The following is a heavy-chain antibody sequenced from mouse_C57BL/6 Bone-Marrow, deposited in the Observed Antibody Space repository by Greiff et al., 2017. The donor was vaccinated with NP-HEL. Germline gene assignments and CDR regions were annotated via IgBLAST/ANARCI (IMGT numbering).Heavy chain of an antibody. CDR1: GYAFTNYL. CDR2: INPGSGGT. D-gene: IGHD1-1*01. V-gene: IGHV1-54*01. J-gene: IGHJ3*01. CDR3: ARGFRYPFAY. Sequence: QVQLKQSGAELVRPGTSVKVSCKASGYAFTNYLIEWVKQRPGQGLEWIGVINPGSGGTNYNEKFKGKATLTADKSSSTAYMQLSSLTSEDSAVYFCARGFRYPFAYWGQGTLVTVSA.